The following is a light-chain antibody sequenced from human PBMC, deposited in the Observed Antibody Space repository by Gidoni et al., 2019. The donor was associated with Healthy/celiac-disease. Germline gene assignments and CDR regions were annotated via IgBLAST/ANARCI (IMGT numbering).Light chain of an antibody. Sequence: EIVLTQSPATLSLSPGERAPLSCRASQSVSSYLAWYQQKPGQAPRLLIYDASNRATGIPARFSGSGSGTDFTLTISSLEPEDFAVYYCQQRSNWPPGYTFGQXTKLEIK. CDR1: QSVSSY. CDR3: QQRSNWPPGYT. V-gene: IGKV3-11*01. CDR2: DAS. J-gene: IGKJ2*01.